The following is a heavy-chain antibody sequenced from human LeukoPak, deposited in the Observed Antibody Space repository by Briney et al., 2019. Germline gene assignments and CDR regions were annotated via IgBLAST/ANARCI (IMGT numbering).Heavy chain of an antibody. D-gene: IGHD3-10*01. Sequence: GGSLRLSCAASGFTFSDYYMSWIRQAPGKGLEWVSYISSSSSYTNYADSVKGRFTISRDNAKNSLYLQMNSLRAEDTAVYYCARDRYYGWGSPRVLDYRGQGTLVTVFS. CDR1: GFTFSDYY. CDR2: ISSSSSYT. CDR3: ARDRYYGWGSPRVLDY. J-gene: IGHJ4*02. V-gene: IGHV3-11*06.